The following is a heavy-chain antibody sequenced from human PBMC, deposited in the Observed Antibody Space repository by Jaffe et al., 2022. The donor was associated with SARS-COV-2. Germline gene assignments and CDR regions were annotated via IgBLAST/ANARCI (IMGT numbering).Heavy chain of an antibody. Sequence: EVQLVESGGGLVQPGRSLRLSCAASGFTFDDYAMHWVRQAPGKGLEWVSGISWNSGSIGYADSVKGRFTISRDNAKNSLYLQMNSLRAEDTALYYCAKAVEMQWLSFVDVWGKGTTVTVSS. D-gene: IGHD6-19*01. CDR3: AKAVEMQWLSFVDV. J-gene: IGHJ6*04. V-gene: IGHV3-9*01. CDR2: ISWNSGSI. CDR1: GFTFDDYA.